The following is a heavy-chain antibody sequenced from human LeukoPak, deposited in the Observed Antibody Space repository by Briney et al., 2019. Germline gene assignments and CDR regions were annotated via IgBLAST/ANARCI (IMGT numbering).Heavy chain of an antibody. D-gene: IGHD6-6*01. CDR3: ARSYSSSSEGDWFDP. J-gene: IGHJ5*02. CDR2: ISYDGSNK. CDR1: GFTFSSYA. Sequence: QSGGSLRLSCAASGFTFSSYAMHWVRQAPGKGLEWVAVISYDGSNKYYADSVKGRFTISRDNSKNTLYLQMNSLRAEDTAVYYCARSYSSSSEGDWFDPWGQGTLVTVSS. V-gene: IGHV3-30*04.